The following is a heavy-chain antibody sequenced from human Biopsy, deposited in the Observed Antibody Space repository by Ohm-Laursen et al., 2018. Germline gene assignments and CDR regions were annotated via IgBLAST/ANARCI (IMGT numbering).Heavy chain of an antibody. J-gene: IGHJ5*02. CDR2: IYYSGIA. CDR1: GGPLNSYY. CDR3: ARGGFGLDGYNSP. Sequence: SDTLSLTCTVSGGPLNSYYWSWIRQPSGKGLEWIGYIYYSGIAANYNPSLKGRVTISVDTSKHQFSLRLTSATAADTAVYYCARGGFGLDGYNSPWGRGTLVIVSS. D-gene: IGHD5-24*01. V-gene: IGHV4-59*07.